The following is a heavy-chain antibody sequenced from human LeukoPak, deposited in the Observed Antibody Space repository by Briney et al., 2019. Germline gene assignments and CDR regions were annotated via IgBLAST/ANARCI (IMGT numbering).Heavy chain of an antibody. Sequence: GGSLGLSCAASGFTVSSNYMSWVRQAPGKGLEWVSVIYSGGSTQYADSVKGRFTISRDNSKNTLYLQMNSLRVEDTAVYYCARGMLRGGSLGLDVWGQGTTVTVSS. CDR2: IYSGGST. V-gene: IGHV3-66*01. J-gene: IGHJ6*02. CDR1: GFTVSSNY. D-gene: IGHD3-10*01. CDR3: ARGMLRGGSLGLDV.